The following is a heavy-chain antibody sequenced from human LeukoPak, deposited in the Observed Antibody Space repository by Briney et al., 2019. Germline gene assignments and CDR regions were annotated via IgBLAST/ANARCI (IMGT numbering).Heavy chain of an antibody. Sequence: SVKVSCKASGGTFSSYAFSWVRQAPGQGLEWMGGIIPIVDTANYAQKFQGRVTITADESTSTAYMELSSLRSEDTAVYYCASVLRFLEGLPDYWGQGTLVTVSS. V-gene: IGHV1-69*13. CDR2: IIPIVDTA. D-gene: IGHD3-3*01. CDR3: ASVLRFLEGLPDY. J-gene: IGHJ4*02. CDR1: GGTFSSYA.